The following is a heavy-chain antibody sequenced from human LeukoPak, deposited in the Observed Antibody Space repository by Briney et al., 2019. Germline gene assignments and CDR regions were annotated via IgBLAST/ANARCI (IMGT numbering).Heavy chain of an antibody. CDR1: GCSFTSYW. CDR3: ARYDSYGLNYYYGMDV. J-gene: IGHJ6*02. CDR2: IYPGDSDT. D-gene: IGHD5-18*01. V-gene: IGHV5-51*01. Sequence: GESLKISCKGSGCSFTSYWIGWVRQMPGKGLEWMGIIYPGDSDTRYSPSFQGQVTISADKSISTAYLQWSSLEASDTAMYYCARYDSYGLNYYYGMDVWGQGTTVTVSS.